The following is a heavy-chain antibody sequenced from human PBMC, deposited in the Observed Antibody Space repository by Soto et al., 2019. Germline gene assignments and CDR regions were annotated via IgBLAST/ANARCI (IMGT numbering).Heavy chain of an antibody. V-gene: IGHV4-30-4*01. CDR1: GGSISSGDYY. CDR2: IYYSGST. CDR3: AREGEIAAAGTGYFDY. Sequence: PSETLSLTCTVSGGSISSGDYYWSWIRQPPGKGLEWIGYIYYSGSTYYNPSLKSRVTISVDTSKNQFSLKLSSVTAADTAVYYCAREGEIAAAGTGYFDYWGQGTLVTVYS. J-gene: IGHJ4*02. D-gene: IGHD6-13*01.